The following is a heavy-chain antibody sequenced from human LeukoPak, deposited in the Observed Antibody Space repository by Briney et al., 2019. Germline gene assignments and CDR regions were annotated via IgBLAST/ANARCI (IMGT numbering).Heavy chain of an antibody. Sequence: PSETLSLTCTVSGGSITSFYWSWIRQPPGKGLEWIGYIYYSGSTNYNPSLKSRVIISVDTSKNQFSLKLSSVTAADTAVYYCASGAYCGGDCSYFQHWGQGTLVTVSS. CDR2: IYYSGST. D-gene: IGHD2-21*02. CDR1: GGSITSFY. J-gene: IGHJ1*01. V-gene: IGHV4-59*01. CDR3: ASGAYCGGDCSYFQH.